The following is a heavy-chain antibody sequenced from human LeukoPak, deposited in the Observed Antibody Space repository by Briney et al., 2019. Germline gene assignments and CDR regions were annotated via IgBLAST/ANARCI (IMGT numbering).Heavy chain of an antibody. V-gene: IGHV1-2*02. Sequence: GASVKVSCKASGFTFNAYYVHWVRQAPGQGLEWMGWIVVDSGATNYAPKSQGRVTMTRDTSISTAYMELGRLRSDDTALYFCTRDGVPAPEEFDYWGQGTLVTVSS. CDR2: IVVDSGAT. D-gene: IGHD2-2*01. CDR3: TRDGVPAPEEFDY. CDR1: GFTFNAYY. J-gene: IGHJ4*02.